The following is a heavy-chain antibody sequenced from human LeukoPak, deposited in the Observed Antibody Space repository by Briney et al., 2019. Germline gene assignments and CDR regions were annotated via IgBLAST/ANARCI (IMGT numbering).Heavy chain of an antibody. CDR2: MNPNSGNT. CDR3: ARVEVYCSSPSCYLGYNWLDP. D-gene: IGHD2-2*01. CDR1: GYTFTSYD. Sequence: GASVKVSCKASGYTFTSYDINWVRQATGQGLEWMGWMNPNSGNTGYAQKFQGRVTMTRNTSRSTAYMALSSLRSEDTAVYYCARVEVYCSSPSCYLGYNWLDPWGQGTLVTVSS. J-gene: IGHJ5*02. V-gene: IGHV1-8*01.